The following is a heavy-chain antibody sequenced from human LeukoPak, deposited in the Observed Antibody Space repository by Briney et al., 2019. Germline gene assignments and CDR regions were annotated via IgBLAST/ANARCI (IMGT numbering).Heavy chain of an antibody. J-gene: IGHJ4*02. D-gene: IGHD3-9*01. CDR2: ISYDGSNK. CDR3: AKGRAYDILTGGHY. V-gene: IGHV3-30*18. Sequence: PGGSLRLSCAASGFTFSSYGMHWVRQAPGKGLEWVAVISYDGSNKYYADSVKGRFTISRDNSKNTLYLQMNSLRAEDTAVYYCAKGRAYDILTGGHYWGQGTLVTVSS. CDR1: GFTFSSYG.